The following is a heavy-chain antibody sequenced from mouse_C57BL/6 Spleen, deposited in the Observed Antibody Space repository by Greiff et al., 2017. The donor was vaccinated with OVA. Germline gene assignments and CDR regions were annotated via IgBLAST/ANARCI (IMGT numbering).Heavy chain of an antibody. CDR3: ACPGGHYYFDY. V-gene: IGHV1-64*01. D-gene: IGHD6-1*01. CDR1: GYTFTSYW. CDR2: IHPNSGST. Sequence: QVQLQQPGAELVQPGASVKLSCKASGYTFTSYWMHWVKQRPGQGLEWIGMIHPNSGSTNYNEKFKSKATLTVDKSSSTAYMQLSSLTSEASAVSYVACPGGHYYFDYWGQGTTLTVSA. J-gene: IGHJ2*01.